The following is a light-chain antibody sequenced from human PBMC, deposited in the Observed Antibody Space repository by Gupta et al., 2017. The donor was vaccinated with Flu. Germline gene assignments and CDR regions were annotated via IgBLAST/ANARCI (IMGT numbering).Light chain of an antibody. V-gene: IGKV1-5*03. Sequence: DVQMTQSPSTLSASVRDRVTITCRASQSINSWLAWYQQKPGKAPKLLIYKASNLESGVPSRFSGSGSGTEFTLTISSLQPDDFATYYCQQYNSYRSFGQGTKVEIK. CDR2: KAS. CDR3: QQYNSYRS. CDR1: QSINSW. J-gene: IGKJ1*01.